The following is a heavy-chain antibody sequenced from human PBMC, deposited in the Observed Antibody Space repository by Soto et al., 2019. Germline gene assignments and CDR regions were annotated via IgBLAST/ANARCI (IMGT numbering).Heavy chain of an antibody. D-gene: IGHD3-3*01. CDR3: AKDLGLRITIFEVVTHRLEYYFDY. J-gene: IGHJ4*02. V-gene: IGHV3-23*01. CDR2: ISGSGGST. Sequence: GGSLRLSCAASGFTFSSYAMSWVRQAPGKGLEWVSAISGSGGSTYYADSVKGRFTISRDNSKNKLYLQMNSLRAEDTSVYYCAKDLGLRITIFEVVTHRLEYYFDYWGQGTLVTVSS. CDR1: GFTFSSYA.